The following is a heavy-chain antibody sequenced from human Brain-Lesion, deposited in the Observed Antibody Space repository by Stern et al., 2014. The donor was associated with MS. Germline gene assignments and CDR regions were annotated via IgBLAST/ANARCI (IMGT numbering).Heavy chain of an antibody. CDR3: ARDITGSSAYFAY. D-gene: IGHD1-14*01. CDR1: GFTFDDYA. Sequence: QLVQSGGDLVQPGRSLRLSCAAFGFTFDDYAMHWVRQAPGKGLEWVAGISWNSGTIGYADSVKVRFTTSRDNAYSSLYLQMNSLRPEDTALYYCARDITGSSAYFAYWGQGTLVTVSS. J-gene: IGHJ4*02. V-gene: IGHV3-9*01. CDR2: ISWNSGTI.